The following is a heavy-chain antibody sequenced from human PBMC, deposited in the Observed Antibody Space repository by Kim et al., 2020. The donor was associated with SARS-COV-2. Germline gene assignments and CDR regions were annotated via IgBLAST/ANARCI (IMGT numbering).Heavy chain of an antibody. CDR2: IYWDDDK. CDR1: GFSLSTSGVG. Sequence: SGPTLVNPTQTLTLTCTFSGFSLSTSGVGVGWIRQPPGKALEWLALIYWDDDKRYSPSLKSRLTITKDTSKNQVVLTMTNMDPVDTATYYCAHLTGYYYDSSGYSKPYWYFDLWGRGTLVTVSS. D-gene: IGHD3-22*01. J-gene: IGHJ2*01. CDR3: AHLTGYYYDSSGYSKPYWYFDL. V-gene: IGHV2-5*02.